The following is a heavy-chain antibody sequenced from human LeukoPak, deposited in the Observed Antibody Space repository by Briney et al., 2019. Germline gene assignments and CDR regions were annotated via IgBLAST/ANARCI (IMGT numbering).Heavy chain of an antibody. CDR2: IVPIFATA. J-gene: IGHJ2*01. Sequence: GSSVKVSCKASGGTFSTSAISWVRQAPGQGLEGMGGIVPIFATANYAQKLQGRVTITADESTSTAYMDLSSLRSEDTALYYCATNLWSRGGDYWYFHLWGRGTLVTVSS. CDR3: ATNLWSRGGDYWYFHL. D-gene: IGHD3-10*01. V-gene: IGHV1-69*01. CDR1: GGTFSTSA.